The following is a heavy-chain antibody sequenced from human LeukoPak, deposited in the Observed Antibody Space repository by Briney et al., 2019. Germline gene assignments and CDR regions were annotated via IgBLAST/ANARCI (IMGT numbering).Heavy chain of an antibody. J-gene: IGHJ4*02. Sequence: SETLSLTCAVYGGSFSGYYWSWIRQPPGKGLEWIGEINHSGSTNYNPSLKSRVIISVDTSKNQFSLKLSSVTAADTAVYYCARGLWSALSVGYWGQGTLVTVSS. D-gene: IGHD3-3*01. CDR1: GGSFSGYY. CDR3: ARGLWSALSVGY. V-gene: IGHV4-34*01. CDR2: INHSGST.